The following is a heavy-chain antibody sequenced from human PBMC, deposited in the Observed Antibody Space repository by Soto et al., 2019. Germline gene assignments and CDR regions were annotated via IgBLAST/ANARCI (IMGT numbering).Heavy chain of an antibody. CDR2: IYPGDSDT. Sequence: GESLKISCKGSGYSFTSYWIGWVRQMPGKGLEWMGIIYPGDSDTRYSLSFQGQVTISADKSISAAYLQWSSLKASDTAMYYCARHGRELLPLGARNYYYYYMDVWGKGTTVTVSS. V-gene: IGHV5-51*01. D-gene: IGHD1-26*01. CDR3: ARHGRELLPLGARNYYYYYMDV. J-gene: IGHJ6*03. CDR1: GYSFTSYW.